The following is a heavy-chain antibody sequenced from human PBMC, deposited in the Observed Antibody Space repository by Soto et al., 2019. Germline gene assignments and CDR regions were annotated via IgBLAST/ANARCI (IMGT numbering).Heavy chain of an antibody. CDR2: ISNDGSTI. D-gene: IGHD1-20*01. CDR3: ARDPYNWNGPFDS. Sequence: EAQLEASGGGLVQPGGSLRLSCAASGFNLGRYWMHWVRQAPGKGLVWVSRISNDGSTIAYADSVKGRFTISRDNVNNTLYLHMNSLSAEDTVVYLCARDPYNWNGPFDSWGQGTLVTVSS. CDR1: GFNLGRYW. V-gene: IGHV3-74*03. J-gene: IGHJ4*02.